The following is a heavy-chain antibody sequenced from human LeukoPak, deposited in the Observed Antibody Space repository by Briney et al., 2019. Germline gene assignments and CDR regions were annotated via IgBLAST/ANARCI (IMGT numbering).Heavy chain of an antibody. CDR2: IYSDGSST. D-gene: IGHD3-10*01. Sequence: GGSLRLSCAASGFTFSSYWMHWVRQAPGKGLVWVSRIYSDGSSTNYADSVKGRFTISRDNAKNTLYLQMNSLRAEDTAVYYCARDRSSLGLWFGELRNWGQGTLVTVS. V-gene: IGHV3-74*01. J-gene: IGHJ4*02. CDR3: ARDRSSLGLWFGELRN. CDR1: GFTFSSYW.